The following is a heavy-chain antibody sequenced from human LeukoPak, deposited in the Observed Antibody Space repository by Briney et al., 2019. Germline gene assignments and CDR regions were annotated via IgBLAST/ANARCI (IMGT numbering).Heavy chain of an antibody. CDR3: ARDLDYYDSSGYYFNGMDY. V-gene: IGHV1-18*01. J-gene: IGHJ4*02. CDR1: GYTFTKYG. CDR2: ISAYNGNT. Sequence: ASVKVSCKASGYTFTKYGFSWVRQAPGQGLEWMGWISAYNGNTNYAQNLQGRVTMTTDISTSTAYMEVRSLRSDDTAVYYCARDLDYYDSSGYYFNGMDYWGQGTLVTVSS. D-gene: IGHD3-22*01.